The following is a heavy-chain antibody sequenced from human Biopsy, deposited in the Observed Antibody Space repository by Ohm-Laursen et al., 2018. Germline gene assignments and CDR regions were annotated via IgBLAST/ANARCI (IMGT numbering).Heavy chain of an antibody. CDR1: YGSISGHF. CDR3: SRLIGSSWEWAFDI. J-gene: IGHJ3*02. Sequence: GTLSLTCAVSYGSISGHFWSWIRQAPGKGLEWVGYVSYNGNTNYSPSLKSRATISLDTSKDRFPLKFTSVTAADTAVYYCSRLIGSSWEWAFDIWGRGTMVTVSS. V-gene: IGHV4-59*08. CDR2: VSYNGNT. D-gene: IGHD6-13*01.